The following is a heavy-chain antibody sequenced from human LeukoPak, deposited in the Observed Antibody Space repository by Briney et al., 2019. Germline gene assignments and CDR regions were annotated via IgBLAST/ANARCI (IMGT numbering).Heavy chain of an antibody. CDR3: ARAPLVGYCSGGSCYPV. CDR2: IYYSGGT. CDR1: GFTFSDYY. V-gene: IGHV4-59*01. D-gene: IGHD2-15*01. J-gene: IGHJ6*02. Sequence: GSLRLSCAASGFTFSDYYMSWIRQPPGKGLEWIGYIYYSGGTNYNPSLKSQVTISVDTSKNQFSLKLSSVTAADTAVYYCARAPLVGYCSGGSCYPVWGQGTTVTVSS.